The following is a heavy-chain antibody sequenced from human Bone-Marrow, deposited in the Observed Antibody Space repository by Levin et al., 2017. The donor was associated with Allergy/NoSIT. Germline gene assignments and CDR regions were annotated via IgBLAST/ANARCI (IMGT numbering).Heavy chain of an antibody. CDR2: VYHSGST. J-gene: IGHJ4*02. CDR3: ARDKEAVFDH. V-gene: IGHV4-4*02. Sequence: SETLSLTCAVSGASISSSYWWNWVRQPPGRGLEWIGEVYHSGSTTYNPALKSRVTISLDKSKNHFSLQLRSVTAADTAVYFCARDKEAVFDHWGQGALVTVSA. CDR1: GASISSSYW.